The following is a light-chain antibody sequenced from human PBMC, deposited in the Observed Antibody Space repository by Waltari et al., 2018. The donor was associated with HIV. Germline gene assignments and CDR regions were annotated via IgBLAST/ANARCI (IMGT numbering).Light chain of an antibody. J-gene: IGLJ2*01. Sequence: SYELTQPHSVAVSPGKTARITCSADALAKQHTYWYQQKPGQAPVVVIYKDPQRPSGIPERFSGSSSGTIVTLTISGVQAEDEAVYYCQSADNTGTSVVFGGGTKLTVL. CDR3: QSADNTGTSVV. CDR1: ALAKQH. CDR2: KDP. V-gene: IGLV3-25*03.